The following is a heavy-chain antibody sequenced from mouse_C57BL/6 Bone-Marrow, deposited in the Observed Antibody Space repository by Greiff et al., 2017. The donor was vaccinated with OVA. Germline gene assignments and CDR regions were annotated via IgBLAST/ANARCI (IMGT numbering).Heavy chain of an antibody. CDR2: IYPGSGNT. V-gene: IGHV1-76*01. D-gene: IGHD2-5*01. J-gene: IGHJ2*01. Sequence: QVQQQQSGAELVRPGASVKLSCKASGYTFTDYYINWVKQRPGQGLEWIARIYPGSGNTYYNEKFKGKATLTAEKSSSTAYMQLSSLTSEDSAVYFCARDYYSNYDFDYWGQGTTLTVSS. CDR1: GYTFTDYY. CDR3: ARDYYSNYDFDY.